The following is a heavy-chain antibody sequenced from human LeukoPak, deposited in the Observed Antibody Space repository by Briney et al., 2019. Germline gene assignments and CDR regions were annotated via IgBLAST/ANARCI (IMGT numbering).Heavy chain of an antibody. CDR3: ASGTPPSPGTTSYYYGMDV. D-gene: IGHD1-7*01. CDR1: GFTVSSNY. V-gene: IGHV3-66*02. CDR2: IYSGGST. J-gene: IGHJ6*02. Sequence: GGSLRLSCAASGFTVSSNYMSWVRQAPGKGLEWVSVIYSGGSTYYADSVKGRFTISRDNSKNTLYLQMNSLRAEDTAVYYCASGTPPSPGTTSYYYGMDVWGQGTTVTVSS.